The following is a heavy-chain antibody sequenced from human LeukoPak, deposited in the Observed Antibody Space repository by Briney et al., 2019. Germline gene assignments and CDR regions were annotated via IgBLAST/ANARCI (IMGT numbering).Heavy chain of an antibody. CDR2: ISAYNGNT. CDR3: ARDRLSAAGGWDLVFDY. Sequence: ASAKVSCEASGYTFPSYGISWVRQAPGQGLEWMGWISAYNGNTNYAQKLQGRVTMTTDTSTSTAYVELRSLRSDDTAVYYCARDRLSAAGGWDLVFDYWGQGTLVTVSS. V-gene: IGHV1-18*01. J-gene: IGHJ4*02. CDR1: GYTFPSYG. D-gene: IGHD1-26*01.